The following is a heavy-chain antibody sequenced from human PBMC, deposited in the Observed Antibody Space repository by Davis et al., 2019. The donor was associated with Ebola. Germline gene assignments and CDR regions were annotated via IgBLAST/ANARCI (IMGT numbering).Heavy chain of an antibody. CDR1: GFTFSSYG. J-gene: IGHJ4*02. Sequence: GESLKISCAASGFTFSSYGMHWVRQAPGKGLEYVSAISSNGGSTYYADSVKGRFTISRDNAKNSLYLQMNSLRDEDTAVYYCARDYGSGTYFEYWGQGTLVTVSS. V-gene: IGHV3-64*02. CDR3: ARDYGSGTYFEY. CDR2: ISSNGGST. D-gene: IGHD3-10*01.